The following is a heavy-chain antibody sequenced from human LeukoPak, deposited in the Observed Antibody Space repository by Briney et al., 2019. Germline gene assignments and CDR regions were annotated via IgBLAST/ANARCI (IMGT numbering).Heavy chain of an antibody. CDR3: ARNWVAIDLYVFDI. D-gene: IGHD3-16*01. Sequence: SETLSLTCAVYGGSFSGYYWSWIRQPPGKGLEWIGEINHSGSTNYNPSLKSRVTISVDTSKNQFSLKLSSVTAADTAVYYCARNWVAIDLYVFDIWGQGTMVTISS. J-gene: IGHJ3*02. V-gene: IGHV4-34*01. CDR1: GGSFSGYY. CDR2: INHSGST.